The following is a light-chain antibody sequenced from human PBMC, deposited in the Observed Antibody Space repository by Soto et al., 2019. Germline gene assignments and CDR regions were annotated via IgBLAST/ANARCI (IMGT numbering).Light chain of an antibody. J-gene: IGLJ1*01. Sequence: ARTQPASVSGSPGQSITISCTGTSSDVGGYNYVSWYQQHPGKAPKLMIYEVSNRPSGVSNRFSGSKSGNTASLTISGLQAEDEADYYCSSYTSSSTDYVFGTGTKVTVL. CDR2: EVS. V-gene: IGLV2-14*01. CDR1: SSDVGGYNY. CDR3: SSYTSSSTDYV.